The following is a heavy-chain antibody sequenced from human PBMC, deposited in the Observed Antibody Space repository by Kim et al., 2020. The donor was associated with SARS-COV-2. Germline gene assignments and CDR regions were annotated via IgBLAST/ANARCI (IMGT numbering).Heavy chain of an antibody. CDR1: GFTFSSYA. D-gene: IGHD6-13*01. CDR3: ARSYSSSWYRVIGAFDI. CDR2: ISYDGSNK. Sequence: GGSLRLSCAASGFTFSSYAMHWVRQAPGKGLEWVAVISYDGSNKYYADSVKGRFTISRDNSKNTLYLQMNSLRAEDTTVYYCARSYSSSWYRVIGAFDI. J-gene: IGHJ3*02. V-gene: IGHV3-30*04.